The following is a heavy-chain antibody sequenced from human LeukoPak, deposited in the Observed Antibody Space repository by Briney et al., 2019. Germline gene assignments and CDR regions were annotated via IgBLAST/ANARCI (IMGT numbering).Heavy chain of an antibody. CDR1: GGSFSGYY. CDR3: ARAQIMGEFDP. Sequence: SETLSLTCAVYGGSFSGYYWSWIRQPPGKGLEWIGEINHSGSTNYNPSLKSRVTISVDTSKNQFSLKLSSVTAADTAVYYCARAQIMGEFDPGNQGTLVTVPS. V-gene: IGHV4-34*01. D-gene: IGHD3-16*01. J-gene: IGHJ5*02. CDR2: INHSGST.